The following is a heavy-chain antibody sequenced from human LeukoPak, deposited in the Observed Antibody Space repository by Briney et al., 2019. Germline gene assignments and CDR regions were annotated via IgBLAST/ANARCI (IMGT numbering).Heavy chain of an antibody. CDR2: ISGSGGST. J-gene: IGHJ6*04. CDR3: AKDPESSMSGMDG. CDR1: GFTFSIYA. D-gene: IGHD6-6*01. V-gene: IGHV3-23*01. Sequence: PGGSLRLSCAASGFTFSIYAMSWVRQAPGKGLEWVSAISGSGGSTYYADSVEGRFTISRDNSKNTLYLQMNSLRAEDPAVYYCAKDPESSMSGMDGWGKGTTVSVSS.